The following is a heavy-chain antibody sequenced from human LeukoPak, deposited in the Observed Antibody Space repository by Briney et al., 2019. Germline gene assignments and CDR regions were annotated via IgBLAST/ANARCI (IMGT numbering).Heavy chain of an antibody. J-gene: IGHJ4*02. CDR2: ISSSGSTI. Sequence: GGSLRLSCAASGFTFSSYEMNWVRQAPGKGLEWVSHISSSGSTIYYTDSVKGRFTNSRDNSKNSLYLQMNSLRAEDTAIYYCARTVARIGYWGQGTLVTVSS. CDR1: GFTFSSYE. V-gene: IGHV3-48*03. CDR3: ARTVARIGY. D-gene: IGHD4-23*01.